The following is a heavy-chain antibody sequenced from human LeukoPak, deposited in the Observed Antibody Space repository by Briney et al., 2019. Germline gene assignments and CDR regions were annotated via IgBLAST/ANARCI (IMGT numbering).Heavy chain of an antibody. D-gene: IGHD5-12*01. CDR3: AREGGYSGYVPSPAFDY. CDR2: VNHSGST. CDR1: GGSFSGYY. J-gene: IGHJ4*02. Sequence: SETLALTCAVYGGSFSGYYWSWIRQPPGKGLEGIGEVNHSGSTNYNPSLKSRVTISVDTSNNQFSLKLSSVTAADTAVYYCAREGGYSGYVPSPAFDYWGQGTLVTVSS. V-gene: IGHV4-34*01.